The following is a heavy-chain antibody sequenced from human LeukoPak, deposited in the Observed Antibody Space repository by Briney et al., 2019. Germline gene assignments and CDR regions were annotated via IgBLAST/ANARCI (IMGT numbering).Heavy chain of an antibody. CDR1: GFSFSDYW. Sequence: GGSLRLSCATFGFSFSDYWMTWVRQVPGKGLEWVANINREGNEKYYVDSVKGRFTISRDNAKNSVDLQMDSLRVEDTAVYYCARVGTWELQRVFDFWGQGTLVTVSS. CDR3: ARVGTWELQRVFDF. CDR2: INREGNEK. V-gene: IGHV3-7*01. J-gene: IGHJ4*02. D-gene: IGHD1-26*01.